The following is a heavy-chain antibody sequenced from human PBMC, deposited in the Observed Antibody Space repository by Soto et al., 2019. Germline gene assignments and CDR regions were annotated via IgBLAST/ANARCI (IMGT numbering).Heavy chain of an antibody. CDR1: GYSFTNYW. D-gene: IGHD1-7*01. CDR2: IYPGDSDT. V-gene: IGHV5-51*01. J-gene: IGHJ4*02. Sequence: DVQLVQSGAEVKKPGESLKISCKGSGYSFTNYWIGWVRQMPGKGLEWMGIIYPGDSDTRYSPSFRGYVTISADRSISTAYMQWSSLKASDTAIYYCARASWNFVDPYNFDYWGQGNLVTVSS. CDR3: ARASWNFVDPYNFDY.